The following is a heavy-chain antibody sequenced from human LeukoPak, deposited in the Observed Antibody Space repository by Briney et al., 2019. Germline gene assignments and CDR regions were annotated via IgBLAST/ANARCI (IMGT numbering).Heavy chain of an antibody. CDR2: ISGSGGST. J-gene: IGHJ6*02. CDR1: GFTFAKAW. CDR3: AKAGGYDIYNGMDV. V-gene: IGHV3-23*01. Sequence: PGGSLRLSCAASGFTFAKAWMNWVRQAPGKGLEWVSCISGSGGSTYYADSVKGRFTISRDNSNNTLYLQMNSLRAEDTAVYYCAKAGGYDIYNGMDVWGQGTTVTVSS. D-gene: IGHD5-12*01.